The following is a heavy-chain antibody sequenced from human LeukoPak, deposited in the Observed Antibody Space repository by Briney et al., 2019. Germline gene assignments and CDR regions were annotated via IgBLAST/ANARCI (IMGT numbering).Heavy chain of an antibody. CDR3: ARVAHNSGWVPIRDY. Sequence: SETLSLTCTVSGGSISSGSFYWGWIRQPPGKGLEWIGSIYHSGSSYYNPSLKSRVTISGDTSKNQFSLKLSSVTAADTAVYHCARVAHNSGWVPIRDYWGQGTLVTVSS. J-gene: IGHJ4*02. CDR1: GGSISSGSFY. V-gene: IGHV4-39*07. CDR2: IYHSGSS. D-gene: IGHD6-19*01.